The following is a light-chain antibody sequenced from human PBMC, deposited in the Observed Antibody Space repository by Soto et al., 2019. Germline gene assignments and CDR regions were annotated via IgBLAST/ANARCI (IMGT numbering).Light chain of an antibody. Sequence: EVVMTQSPATLSVSPGERATLSCRASQSVSNNLAWYQQKPGQAPRRLIYDPSSRATGIPGRFSGSGSGTEFTLTISSLQSGDFAVYYCHQYNNRPPFTFGQGTKLEIK. CDR3: HQYNNRPPFT. CDR2: DPS. V-gene: IGKV3-15*01. J-gene: IGKJ2*01. CDR1: QSVSNN.